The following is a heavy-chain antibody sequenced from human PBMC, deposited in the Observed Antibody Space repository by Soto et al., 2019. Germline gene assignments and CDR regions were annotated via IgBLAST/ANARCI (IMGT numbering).Heavy chain of an antibody. CDR1: GFSLSNARMG. V-gene: IGHV2-26*01. CDR3: ARILVTMFGSDYYYSGMDV. CDR2: IFSNDEK. J-gene: IGHJ6*02. Sequence: SGPTLVNPTETLTLTCTVSGFSLSNARMGVSWIRQPPGKALEWLAHIFSNDEKSYSTSLKSRLTISKDTSKSQVVLTMTNMDPVDTATYYCARILVTMFGSDYYYSGMDVWGQGTTVTVSS. D-gene: IGHD3-3*01.